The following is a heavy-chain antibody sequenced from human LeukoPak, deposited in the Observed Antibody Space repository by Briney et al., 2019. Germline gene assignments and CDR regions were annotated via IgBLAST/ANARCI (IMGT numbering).Heavy chain of an antibody. Sequence: ASVKVSCKASGYSFTGYYMHWVRQAPGQGLEWMGWINPNSGGTKYAQKFQGRVTMTRDTSISTAYMELSRLRSDDTAVYYCARDKVGATYNWFDPWGQGTLVTVSS. CDR1: GYSFTGYY. CDR2: INPNSGGT. V-gene: IGHV1-2*02. D-gene: IGHD1-26*01. J-gene: IGHJ5*02. CDR3: ARDKVGATYNWFDP.